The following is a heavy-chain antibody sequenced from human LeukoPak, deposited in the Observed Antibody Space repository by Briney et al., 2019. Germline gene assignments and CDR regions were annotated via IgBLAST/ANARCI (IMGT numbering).Heavy chain of an antibody. V-gene: IGHV3-74*01. CDR3: VREGGYDPFEN. J-gene: IGHJ4*02. D-gene: IGHD5-12*01. Sequence: GGSLRLSCAASGVTFSYYWMHWVRQAPGKGLGWVSRIDIDRSSTIYAGSVKGRFTISRDNAKNTLYVQMNRLRAEDTAVYYCVREGGYDPFENWGQGTLVTVSS. CDR1: GVTFSYYW. CDR2: IDIDRSST.